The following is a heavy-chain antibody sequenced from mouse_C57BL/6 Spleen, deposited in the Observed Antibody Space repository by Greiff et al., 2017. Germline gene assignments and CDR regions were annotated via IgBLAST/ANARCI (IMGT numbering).Heavy chain of an antibody. CDR2: IDPSDSYT. J-gene: IGHJ2*01. CDR1: GYTFTSYW. D-gene: IGHD2-4*01. Sequence: VQLQQPGAELVMPGASVKLSCKASGYTFTSYWMHWVKQRPGQGLEWIGEIDPSDSYTNYNQKFKGKSTLTVDKSSSTAYMQLSRLTSEDSAVYYCARSLDYHPHFDYWGQGTTLTVSS. V-gene: IGHV1-69*01. CDR3: ARSLDYHPHFDY.